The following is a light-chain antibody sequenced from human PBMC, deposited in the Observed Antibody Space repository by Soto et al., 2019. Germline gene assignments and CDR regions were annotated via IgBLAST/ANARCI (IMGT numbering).Light chain of an antibody. CDR2: GAS. CDR3: QQYNNWPFT. V-gene: IGKV3-15*01. J-gene: IGKJ3*01. Sequence: EIVMPQSPATLSVSPGERATLSCRASQSISSNLAWYQQQPGQAPRLLIYGASTRAPGIPATFSGSGSGTEFTLTISSLLSEDFAVYYGQQYNNWPFTFGPGTKVDIK. CDR1: QSISSN.